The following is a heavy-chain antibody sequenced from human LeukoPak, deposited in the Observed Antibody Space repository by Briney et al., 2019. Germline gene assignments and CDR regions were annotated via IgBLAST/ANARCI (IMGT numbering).Heavy chain of an antibody. J-gene: IGHJ4*02. CDR1: GFTFDDYA. CDR3: AKSRHYYGSGSEIDY. D-gene: IGHD3-10*01. Sequence: GGSLRLSCAASGFTFDDYAMHWARQAPGKGLEWVSGISWNSGSIGYADSVKGRFTISRDNAKNSLYLQMNSLRAEDTAFYYCAKSRHYYGSGSEIDYWGQGTLVTVSS. V-gene: IGHV3-9*01. CDR2: ISWNSGSI.